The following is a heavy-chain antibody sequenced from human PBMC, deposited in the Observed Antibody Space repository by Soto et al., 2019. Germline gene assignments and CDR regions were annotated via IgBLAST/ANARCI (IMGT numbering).Heavy chain of an antibody. CDR3: GHRSTMIVGDAFDI. J-gene: IGHJ3*02. D-gene: IGHD3-22*01. CDR2: IYWNDDK. Sequence: QITLKESGPTLVKPTQTLTLTCTFSGFSLSTSGVGVGWIRQPPGKALEWLALIYWNDDKRYSPSLKSRLTINKDTSKNQVVLTKTNMDPVDTATYYCGHRSTMIVGDAFDIWGQGTMVTVSS. V-gene: IGHV2-5*01. CDR1: GFSLSTSGVG.